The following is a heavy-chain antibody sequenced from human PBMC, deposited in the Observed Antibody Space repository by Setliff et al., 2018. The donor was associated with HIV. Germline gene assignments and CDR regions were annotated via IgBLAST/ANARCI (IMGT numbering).Heavy chain of an antibody. J-gene: IGHJ4*02. D-gene: IGHD4-17*01. CDR2: IYTSGST. CDR1: GSSINSNFYY. Sequence: SETLSPTCTVSGSSINSNFYYWSWIRQPAGKALEGIGRIYTSGSTNYNPSLKSRVTLSVDTSKNQFSLKLTSVTAADTAVYYCATANAAVYGEYAHLDYWGQGTLVTVSS. CDR3: ATANAAVYGEYAHLDY. V-gene: IGHV4-61*02.